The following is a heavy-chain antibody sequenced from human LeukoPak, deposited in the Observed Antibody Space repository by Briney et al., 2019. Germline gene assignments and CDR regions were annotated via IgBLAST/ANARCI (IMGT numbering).Heavy chain of an antibody. CDR1: GFTFSTYW. CDR2: IKEDGSAT. J-gene: IGHJ4*02. V-gene: IGHV3-7*04. D-gene: IGHD1-1*01. CDR3: ARDSPGYLAYDS. Sequence: GGSLRLSCAASGFTFSTYWMTWVRPAPGKGPEGVANIKEDGSATYYVDSVKGRFTISRDNAKKSLYPQMNSLRAEDTAVYYCARDSPGYLAYDSWGQGTLVTVSS.